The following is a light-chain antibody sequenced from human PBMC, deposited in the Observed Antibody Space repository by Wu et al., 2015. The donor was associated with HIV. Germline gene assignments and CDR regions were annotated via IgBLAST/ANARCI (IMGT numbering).Light chain of an antibody. Sequence: EVVMTQSPATLSVSPGERATLSCRASQSVSSSNLAWYQQKPGQAPRLLIHGASSRATDIPDRISGSGSGTDFTLTISRLEPEDFAVYYCQQYGSSPWTFGQGTKVEIK. J-gene: IGKJ1*01. V-gene: IGKV3-20*01. CDR2: GAS. CDR1: QSVSSSN. CDR3: QQYGSSPWT.